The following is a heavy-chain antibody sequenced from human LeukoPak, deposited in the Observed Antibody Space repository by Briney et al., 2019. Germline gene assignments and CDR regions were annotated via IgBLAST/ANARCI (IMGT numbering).Heavy chain of an antibody. CDR2: ISSSSNYI. D-gene: IGHD3-3*01. V-gene: IGHV3-21*01. Sequence: GGSLRLSCAASGFTFNTYSMNWVRQAPGKGLEWVSSISSSSNYIYYAESVKGRFTISRDNAKKSLYLQVNSLRAEDTAVYFCARGEGDFWSTSEGLLLHNWFDSWGQGTLVTVSS. CDR1: GFTFNTYS. J-gene: IGHJ5*01. CDR3: ARGEGDFWSTSEGLLLHNWFDS.